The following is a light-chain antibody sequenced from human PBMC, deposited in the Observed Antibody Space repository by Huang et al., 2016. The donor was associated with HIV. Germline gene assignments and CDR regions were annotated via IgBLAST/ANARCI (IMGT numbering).Light chain of an antibody. CDR3: QQYSAYSWT. J-gene: IGKJ1*01. Sequence: DIQMTQSPSTLSASVGDRVTITCRASQSISTWLAWYQQNPGKAPKLLIYKASNLEDGVPSRFSCSGSGTEFTRTISSLQPDDFATYYCQQYSAYSWTFGQGTKVDIK. CDR2: KAS. V-gene: IGKV1-5*03. CDR1: QSISTW.